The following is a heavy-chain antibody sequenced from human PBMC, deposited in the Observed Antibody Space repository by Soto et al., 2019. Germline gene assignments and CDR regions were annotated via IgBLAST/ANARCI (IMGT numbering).Heavy chain of an antibody. J-gene: IGHJ4*02. CDR2: ISAYNGNT. Sequence: QVQLVQSGAEVKKPGASVKVSCKASGYSFTSYGISWVRQAPGQGLEWMGWISAYNGNTKYAQKLQGRVTMTTDTSTSTVYMELRRLRSDDTAVYYFARDLAVALIDYWGQGTLVTVSS. CDR3: ARDLAVALIDY. D-gene: IGHD6-19*01. V-gene: IGHV1-18*01. CDR1: GYSFTSYG.